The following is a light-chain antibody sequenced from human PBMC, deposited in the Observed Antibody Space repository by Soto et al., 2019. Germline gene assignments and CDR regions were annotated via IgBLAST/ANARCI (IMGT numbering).Light chain of an antibody. V-gene: IGKV1-5*01. Sequence: DIQMTQSPSTLSASVGDRVTITCRASQSISTWLAWYQQKPGKAPKLLIYDVSTLESGVPSRFSGSTTGTDFTLTITGLQPEDSATYYCQQTLSVPRTFGLGTKVDIK. J-gene: IGKJ1*01. CDR3: QQTLSVPRT. CDR2: DVS. CDR1: QSISTW.